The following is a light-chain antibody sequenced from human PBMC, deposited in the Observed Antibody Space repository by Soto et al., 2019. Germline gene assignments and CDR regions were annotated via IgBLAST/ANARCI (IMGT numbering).Light chain of an antibody. CDR2: KVS. CDR3: MQGSHWPPWT. CDR1: QSLEFSDGNTY. V-gene: IGKV2-30*01. J-gene: IGKJ1*01. Sequence: DVVLTQSPLSLPVTLGQPASISCRSSQSLEFSDGNTYLTWFQQRPGQSPRRLIYKVSNRDSGVPDRFSGSGSGTDFTLRITRVEAEDVGVYYCMQGSHWPPWTFGQGTKVEIK.